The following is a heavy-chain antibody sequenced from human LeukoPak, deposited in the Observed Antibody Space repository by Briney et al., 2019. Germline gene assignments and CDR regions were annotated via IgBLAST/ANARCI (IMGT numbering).Heavy chain of an antibody. CDR3: ARVSLGRLTGTSDY. V-gene: IGHV3-53*01. Sequence: GGSLRLSCAASGFTVSSNYMSWVRQAPGKGLEWVSVIYSGGSTYYADSVKGRFTISRDNSKNTLYLQMNSLRAEDTAVYYCARVSLGRLTGTSDYWGQGTLVTVSS. J-gene: IGHJ4*02. D-gene: IGHD4-17*01. CDR1: GFTVSSNY. CDR2: IYSGGST.